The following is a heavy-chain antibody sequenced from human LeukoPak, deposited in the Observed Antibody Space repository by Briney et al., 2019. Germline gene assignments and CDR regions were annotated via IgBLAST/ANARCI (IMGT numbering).Heavy chain of an antibody. CDR3: AREDCSSTSCYTSYYYYYYYMDV. CDR1: GFTFSSYS. Sequence: GRSLRLSCAASGFTFSSYSMNWVRQAPGKGLEWVSSISSSSSYIYYADSVKGRFTISRDNAKNSLYLQMNSLRAEDTAVYYCAREDCSSTSCYTSYYYYYYYMDVWGKGTTVTVSS. J-gene: IGHJ6*03. D-gene: IGHD2-2*02. CDR2: ISSSSSYI. V-gene: IGHV3-21*01.